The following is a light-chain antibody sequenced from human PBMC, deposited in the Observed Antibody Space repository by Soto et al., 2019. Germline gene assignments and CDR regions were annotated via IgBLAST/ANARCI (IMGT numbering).Light chain of an antibody. CDR1: SSNIGAGYD. J-gene: IGLJ3*02. V-gene: IGLV1-40*01. CDR3: QSYDASLSAWV. CDR2: SND. Sequence: QSVLTQPPSVSGAPGQGVTISCTGTSSNIGAGYDVQWYQQFPGTAPQLLIYSNDNRPSGVPDRFSGSKSGTSASLAITGLQAEDEADFYCQSYDASLSAWVFGGGTKLTVL.